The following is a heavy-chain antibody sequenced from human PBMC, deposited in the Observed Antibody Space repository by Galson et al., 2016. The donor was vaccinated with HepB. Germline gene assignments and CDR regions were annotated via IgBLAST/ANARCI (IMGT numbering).Heavy chain of an antibody. CDR3: AREFCTNGVCYFGAFDI. D-gene: IGHD2-8*01. J-gene: IGHJ3*02. V-gene: IGHV3-23*01. CDR1: GFTFSSYS. Sequence: SLRLSCAASGFTFSSYSINWVRQAPGKGLEWISIITNIDGTYYADSVKGRFTISRDISGNTVYLQMNSLRAEDTAVYYCAREFCTNGVCYFGAFDIWGQGTMVIVSS. CDR2: ITNIDGT.